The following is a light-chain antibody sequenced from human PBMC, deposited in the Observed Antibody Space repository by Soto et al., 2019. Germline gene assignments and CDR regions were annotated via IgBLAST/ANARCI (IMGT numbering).Light chain of an antibody. Sequence: DIQLTQSPSSLSASVGDRVTITCRASQTISRNLNWYQQKPGEAPKLLMYVVSSLQGGVPSRFSGSESGTAYTLTISSLQPDDFATYYCKQSYSLPYTFGQGTKLEIK. V-gene: IGKV1-39*01. J-gene: IGKJ2*01. CDR3: KQSYSLPYT. CDR1: QTISRN. CDR2: VVS.